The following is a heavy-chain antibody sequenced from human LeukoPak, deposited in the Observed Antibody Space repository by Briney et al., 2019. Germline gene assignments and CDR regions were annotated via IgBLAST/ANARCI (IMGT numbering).Heavy chain of an antibody. J-gene: IGHJ4*02. D-gene: IGHD3-22*01. V-gene: IGHV3-30*18. CDR3: ANQGWVDSRGYDY. CDR1: GFTFSSYG. CDR2: ISYDGSNK. Sequence: GGSLRLSCAASGFTFSSYGMHWVRQAPGKGLEWVAVISYDGSNKYYADSVKGRFTISRDNSKNTLYLQMNSLRAEDTAVYYCANQGWVDSRGYDYWGQGTLVTVSS.